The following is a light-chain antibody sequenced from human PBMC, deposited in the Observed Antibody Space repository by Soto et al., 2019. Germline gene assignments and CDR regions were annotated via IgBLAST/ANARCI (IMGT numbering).Light chain of an antibody. CDR2: KAS. Sequence: DIQMTQSPSTLSASVGDRVTITCRASQSISSWLTWYQQKAGQAPKLLIYKASIVESGVPSRFRGSGSGTEFTLTISSLQPDDFETYYCQQYSYFATFGQGTRVEVK. V-gene: IGKV1-5*03. J-gene: IGKJ1*01. CDR1: QSISSW. CDR3: QQYSYFAT.